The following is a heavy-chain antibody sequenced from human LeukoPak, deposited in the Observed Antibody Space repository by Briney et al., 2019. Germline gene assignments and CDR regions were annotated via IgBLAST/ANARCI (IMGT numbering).Heavy chain of an antibody. V-gene: IGHV1-69*05. Sequence: SVKVSCKASGVTYSSYTISWVRQAPGQGLEWMGGIIPMFGTANYAQKFQGRVTITMDESTSTAYMELSSLRSEDTAVYYCARDAYSSNWYYYFECWGQGTLLSVSS. D-gene: IGHD6-13*01. CDR2: IIPMFGTA. CDR1: GVTYSSYT. CDR3: ARDAYSSNWYYYFEC. J-gene: IGHJ4*02.